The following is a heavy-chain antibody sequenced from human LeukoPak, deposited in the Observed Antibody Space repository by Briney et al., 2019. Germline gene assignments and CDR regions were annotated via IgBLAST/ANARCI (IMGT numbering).Heavy chain of an antibody. CDR3: TTGYSSPPYAFDI. J-gene: IGHJ3*02. V-gene: IGHV3-15*01. CDR2: IKSKTDGGTT. CDR1: GFTFSTYW. D-gene: IGHD6-19*01. Sequence: PGGSLRLSCAASGFTFSTYWMSWVRQAPGKGLEWVGRIKSKTDGGTTDYAAPVKGRFTISRDDSKNTLYLQMNSLKTEDTAVYYCTTGYSSPPYAFDIWGQGTMVTVSS.